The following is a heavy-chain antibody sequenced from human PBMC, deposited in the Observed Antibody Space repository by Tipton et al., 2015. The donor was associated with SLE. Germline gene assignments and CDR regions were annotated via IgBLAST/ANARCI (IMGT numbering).Heavy chain of an antibody. V-gene: IGHV3-21*03. CDR3: TTEDMVQGGGFDS. Sequence: QLVQSGGGLVQPGGSLRLSCAASGFTFHGFAMYWVRQAPGKGLEWVSSITSGSSYIHFADSVKGRFTISRDNSKNTLYLQMNSLRAEDTAVYYCTTEDMVQGGGFDSWGQGTLVTVSS. J-gene: IGHJ4*02. CDR1: GFTFHGFA. CDR2: ITSGSSYI. D-gene: IGHD3-10*01.